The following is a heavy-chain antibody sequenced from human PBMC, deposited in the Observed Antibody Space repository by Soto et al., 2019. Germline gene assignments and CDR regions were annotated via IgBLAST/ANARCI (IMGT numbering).Heavy chain of an antibody. CDR1: GYSFTSYW. CDR3: ARGVIGPYYYYYYMDV. J-gene: IGHJ6*03. V-gene: IGHV5-51*01. CDR2: IYPGDSDT. Sequence: GESLKISCKGSGYSFTSYWIGWVRQMPGKGLEWMGIIYPGDSDTRYSPSFQGQVTISADKSISTAYLQWSSLKASDTAMYYCARGVIGPYYYYYYMDVWGKGTTVTVSS. D-gene: IGHD3-10*01.